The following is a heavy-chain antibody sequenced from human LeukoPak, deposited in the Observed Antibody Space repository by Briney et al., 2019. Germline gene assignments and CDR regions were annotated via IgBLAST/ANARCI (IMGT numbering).Heavy chain of an antibody. Sequence: GGSLKLSCAASGFTFSSFGMHWVRQAPGKGLEWVAFIRSDETNKYYADSVKGRFTISRDNSMNTLYLQMNSLRAEDTAVYYCAKDRKHLAYFDSWGQGTQVTVSS. CDR2: IRSDETNK. J-gene: IGHJ4*02. CDR1: GFTFSSFG. V-gene: IGHV3-30*02. D-gene: IGHD2-21*01. CDR3: AKDRKHLAYFDS.